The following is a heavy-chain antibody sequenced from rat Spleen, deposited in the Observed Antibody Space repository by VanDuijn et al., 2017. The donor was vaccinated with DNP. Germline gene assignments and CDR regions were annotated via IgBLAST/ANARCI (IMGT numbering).Heavy chain of an antibody. Sequence: EVQLVESGGGLVQPGRSMKVSCAASGFTFSNYDMAWVRQAPTRGLEWVAAISYDGGRTYYRDSVKGRFTISRDNAKSTLYLQMDSLRSEDTATYYCARHIIRDYWGQGVMVTVSS. CDR2: ISYDGGRT. J-gene: IGHJ2*01. D-gene: IGHD4-3*01. CDR1: GFTFSNYD. V-gene: IGHV5-7*01. CDR3: ARHIIRDY.